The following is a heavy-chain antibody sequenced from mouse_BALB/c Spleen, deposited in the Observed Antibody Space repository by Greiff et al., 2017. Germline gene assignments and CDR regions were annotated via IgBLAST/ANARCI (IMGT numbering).Heavy chain of an antibody. D-gene: IGHD2-1*01. CDR3: ARGDYGNYYAMDY. CDR1: GFTFSSYA. J-gene: IGHJ4*01. V-gene: IGHV5-6-5*01. Sequence: EVKLMESGGGLVKPGGSLKLSCAASGFTFSSYAMSWVRQTPEKRLEWVASISSGGSTYYPDSVKGRFTISRDNARNILYLQMSSLRSEDTAMYYCARGDYGNYYAMDYWGQGTSVTVSS. CDR2: ISSGGST.